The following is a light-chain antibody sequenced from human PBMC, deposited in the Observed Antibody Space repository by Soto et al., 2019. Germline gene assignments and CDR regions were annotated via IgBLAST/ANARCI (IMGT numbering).Light chain of an antibody. V-gene: IGLV4-69*01. J-gene: IGLJ3*02. CDR1: SGHNSYA. CDR3: QTWSTDIRV. Sequence: QSVLTQPPSASASLGASVKLTCTLSSGHNSYAIAWHQQQPEKGPRYLMKLNSDGSHSKGDGIPDRFSGSSSGAERYLTISRLQSEDEADYYCQTWSTDIRVFGGGTKVTVL. CDR2: LNSDGSH.